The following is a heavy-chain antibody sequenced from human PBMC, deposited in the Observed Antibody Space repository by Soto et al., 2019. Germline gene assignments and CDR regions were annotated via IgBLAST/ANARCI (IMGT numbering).Heavy chain of an antibody. CDR2: ISGSGGST. V-gene: IGHV3-23*01. CDR3: AKGYYDFWSGFTQY. J-gene: IGHJ6*02. D-gene: IGHD3-3*01. Sequence: GGSLRLSCAASGFTFSSYAMSWVRQAPGKGLEWVSAISGSGGSTYYADSVKGRFTISRDNSKNTLYLQMNSLRAEDTAVYYCAKGYYDFWSGFTQYWGQGTTVTVSS. CDR1: GFTFSSYA.